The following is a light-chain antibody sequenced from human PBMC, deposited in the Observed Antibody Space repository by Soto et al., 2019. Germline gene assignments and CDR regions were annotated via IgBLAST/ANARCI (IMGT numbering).Light chain of an antibody. CDR1: PGVASW. CDR3: QQANTFPLT. V-gene: IGKV1-12*01. CDR2: AAS. Sequence: DIQMTQSPSSVSASVGDGVTITCRASPGVASWLAWYQQKPGKAPKLLIYAASNLQSGVPSRFSGSGSGTDFTLTISSLQPEDFETYYCQQANTFPLTFGGGTKVDIK. J-gene: IGKJ4*01.